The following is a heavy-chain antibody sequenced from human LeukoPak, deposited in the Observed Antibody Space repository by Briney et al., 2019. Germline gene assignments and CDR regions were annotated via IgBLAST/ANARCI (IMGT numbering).Heavy chain of an antibody. D-gene: IGHD4-11*01. CDR3: AREDYSYPTSGPFDP. V-gene: IGHV4-4*07. CDR1: GGSMSSYY. Sequence: SETLSLTCTVSGGSMSSYYWSWIRQPAGKGLEWFGRLYTSGSTNYNPSLKRRVTMSVDESKNRFPLKLSSVTAADTAVYYCAREDYSYPTSGPFDPWGQGTLVTVSS. CDR2: LYTSGST. J-gene: IGHJ5*02.